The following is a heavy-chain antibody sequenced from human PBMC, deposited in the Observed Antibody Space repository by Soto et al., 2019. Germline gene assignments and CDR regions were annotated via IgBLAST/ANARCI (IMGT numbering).Heavy chain of an antibody. CDR2: ISYDGNSK. V-gene: IGHV3-30*18. D-gene: IGHD3-10*01. CDR3: AKDRGVRGVNPEGFDP. CDR1: GFSFDAYG. J-gene: IGHJ5*02. Sequence: QEQLVESGGGVVQPGGSLRLSCAASGFSFDAYGMHWVRQAPGKGLEWVAVISYDGNSKYYADSVKGRFSISRDNSRNTLFLQMNSLRPEDTAVYYCAKDRGVRGVNPEGFDPWGQGTLVTVSS.